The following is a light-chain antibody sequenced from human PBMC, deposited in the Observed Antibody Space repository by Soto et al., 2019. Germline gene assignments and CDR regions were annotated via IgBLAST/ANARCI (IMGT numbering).Light chain of an antibody. CDR2: AAS. V-gene: IGKV1-27*01. CDR3: QKYDSDPFT. CDR1: QGINNY. Sequence: DIPMTQSPSSLSASVGDRVTVTCRASQGINNYLAWYQHKPGEVPNLLIYAASTLHSGVPSRFSGSGSGTDVTLTISSLQPEDVATYYCQKYDSDPFTFGPGTKVDIK. J-gene: IGKJ3*01.